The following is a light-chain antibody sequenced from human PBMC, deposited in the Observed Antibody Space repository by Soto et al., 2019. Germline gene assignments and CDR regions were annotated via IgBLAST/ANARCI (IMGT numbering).Light chain of an antibody. V-gene: IGLV2-11*01. J-gene: IGLJ1*01. Sequence: QSVLTQPRSVSGSPGQSVTVSCIGTSSDVGDYNSVSWYQQHPGKAPKLMIYDVSKRPSGVADRFSGSKSGNTASLTISGLQAEDEADYYCCSYVGGYSYVFVIGTKV. CDR1: SSDVGDYNS. CDR2: DVS. CDR3: CSYVGGYSYV.